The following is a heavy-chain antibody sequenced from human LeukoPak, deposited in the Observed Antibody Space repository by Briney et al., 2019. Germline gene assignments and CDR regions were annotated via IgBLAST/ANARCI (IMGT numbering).Heavy chain of an antibody. J-gene: IGHJ3*02. CDR3: ATYFAGAETFDI. CDR2: ILPGDSDT. Sequence: GESLKISCKASGNSITTYWIGWVRQKPGKGLEWLGLILPGDSDTKYSPSFQGHVTISADKSSSTAYLQWSSLKASDAAMYYCATYFAGAETFDIWGQGTMVTVSS. D-gene: IGHD3-16*01. CDR1: GNSITTYW. V-gene: IGHV5-51*01.